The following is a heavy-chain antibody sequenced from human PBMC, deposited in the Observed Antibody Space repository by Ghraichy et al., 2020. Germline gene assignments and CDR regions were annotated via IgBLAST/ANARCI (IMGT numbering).Heavy chain of an antibody. D-gene: IGHD6-19*01. CDR1: GYTFTSYG. Sequence: ASVKVSCKASGYTFTSYGISWVRQAPGQGLEWMGWISAYNGNTNYAQKLQGRVTMTTDTSTSTAYMELRSLRSDDTAVYYCARVTELSRPVAGLRGPEPFDYWGQGTLVTVSS. CDR3: ARVTELSRPVAGLRGPEPFDY. J-gene: IGHJ4*02. V-gene: IGHV1-18*01. CDR2: ISAYNGNT.